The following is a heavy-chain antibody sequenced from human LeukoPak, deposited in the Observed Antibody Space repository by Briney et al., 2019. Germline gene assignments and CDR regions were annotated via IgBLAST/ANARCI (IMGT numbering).Heavy chain of an antibody. D-gene: IGHD6-19*01. Sequence: SETLSLTCTVSGVSISSSNSYWGWIRQPPGKGLEWIGSIYYSGNTYYNASLKSQVSISIDTSKNQFSLKLSSVTAADTAVYYCARGVAVGWSYFDYWGQGTLVTVSS. J-gene: IGHJ4*02. CDR1: GVSISSSNSY. V-gene: IGHV4-39*01. CDR3: ARGVAVGWSYFDY. CDR2: IYYSGNT.